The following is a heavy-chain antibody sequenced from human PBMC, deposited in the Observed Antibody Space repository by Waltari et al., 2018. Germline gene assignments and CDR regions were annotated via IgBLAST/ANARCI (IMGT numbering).Heavy chain of an antibody. CDR3: ANQGTTSFDY. CDR2: ISWNSGSI. V-gene: IGHV3-9*01. CDR1: GFTFDDYA. D-gene: IGHD4-17*01. J-gene: IGHJ4*02. Sequence: EVQLVESGGGLVQPGRSLRLSCAASGFTFDDYAMHGVRQAPGKGLEWVSGISWNSGSIGYADSVKGRFTISRDNAKNSLYLQMNSLRAEDTALYYCANQGTTSFDYWGQGTLVTVSS.